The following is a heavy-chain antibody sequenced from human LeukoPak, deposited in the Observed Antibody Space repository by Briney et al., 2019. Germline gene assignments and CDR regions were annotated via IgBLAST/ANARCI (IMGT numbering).Heavy chain of an antibody. CDR1: GDSISSYY. J-gene: IGHJ6*01. Sequence: SETLSLTCTVSGDSISSYYWSWIRQPPGKGLEWLGHINDRGSTNYNPSLEGRVTISVDTFKNRFSLKLNSVIAADTAVYYCARDSRCGSGCTEDGRDEWYEATMDVWGQAATVIVSS. CDR3: ARDSRCGSGCTEDGRDEWYEATMDV. D-gene: IGHD6-25*01. CDR2: INDRGST. V-gene: IGHV4-59*01.